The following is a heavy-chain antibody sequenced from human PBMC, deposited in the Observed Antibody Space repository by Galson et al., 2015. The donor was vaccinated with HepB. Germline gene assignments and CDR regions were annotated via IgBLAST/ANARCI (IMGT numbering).Heavy chain of an antibody. CDR2: ISAYNFNT. Sequence: SVKVSCKASGYILTSYGISWVRQAPGQGLEWMGWISAYNFNTNYAQKFQGRLTMTTDTSTSTAYMELRSLRSDDTAVYYCARDRARGPYFQYWGQGTLVTVSS. J-gene: IGHJ4*02. CDR1: GYILTSYG. CDR3: ARDRARGPYFQY. V-gene: IGHV1-18*01. D-gene: IGHD3-10*01.